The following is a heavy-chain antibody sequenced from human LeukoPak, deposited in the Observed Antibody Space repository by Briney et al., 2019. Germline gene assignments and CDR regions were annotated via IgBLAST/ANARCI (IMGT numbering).Heavy chain of an antibody. D-gene: IGHD6-6*01. CDR3: ARGRGLSRKPQLVYYFDF. CDR2: INHSGST. Sequence: SETLSLTCAVYGGSFSGYYWSWIRQPPGKGLEWIGEINHSGSTNYNPSLKSRNTISADTSKNQFSLKLSSVTAADTAVYFCARGRGLSRKPQLVYYFDFWGQGTLVTVSS. CDR1: GGSFSGYY. V-gene: IGHV4-34*01. J-gene: IGHJ4*02.